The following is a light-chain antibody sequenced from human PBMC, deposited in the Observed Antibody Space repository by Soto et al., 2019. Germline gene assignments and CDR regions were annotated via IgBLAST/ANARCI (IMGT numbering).Light chain of an antibody. J-gene: IGKJ3*01. CDR3: QQLNNYPRVT. CDR2: AAS. Sequence: DIQLTQSPSFLSASVGDRVTITCRASHAIRDELAWYQQKQGKAPYLLIYAASTLQSGVPSRFSGSGSGTDFTLTISSLQAEDFATYYCQQLNNYPRVTFGPGTKVDIK. V-gene: IGKV1-9*01. CDR1: HAIRDE.